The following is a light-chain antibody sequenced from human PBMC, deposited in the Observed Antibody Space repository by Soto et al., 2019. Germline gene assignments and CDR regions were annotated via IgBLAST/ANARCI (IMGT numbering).Light chain of an antibody. V-gene: IGLV2-14*01. CDR1: SSDIGAYNY. CDR2: DVS. CDR3: TSYTTSAIVV. J-gene: IGLJ2*01. Sequence: QSVLTQPASVSGSPGQSITISCTGTSSDIGAYNYVSWYQQDPGKAPKLMIFDVSNRPSGVSDRFSGSKSGNTASLTISGLQGEDEADYYCTSYTTSAIVVFGGGTKLTVL.